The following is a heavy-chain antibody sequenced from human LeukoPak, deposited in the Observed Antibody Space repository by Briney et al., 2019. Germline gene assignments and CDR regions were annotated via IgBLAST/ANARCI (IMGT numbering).Heavy chain of an antibody. V-gene: IGHV3-7*01. Sequence: GGSLRLSCAASGFTFSSYGMSWVRQAPGKGLEWVANIKQDGSEKYYVDSVKGRFTISRDNAKNSLYLQMNSLRAEDTAVYYCARDTAAWDYWGQGTLVTVSS. CDR1: GFTFSSYG. CDR2: IKQDGSEK. D-gene: IGHD4-17*01. CDR3: ARDTAAWDY. J-gene: IGHJ4*02.